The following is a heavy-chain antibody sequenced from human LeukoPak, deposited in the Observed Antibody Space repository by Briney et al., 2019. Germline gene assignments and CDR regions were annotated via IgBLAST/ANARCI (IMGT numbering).Heavy chain of an antibody. CDR2: INHSGST. V-gene: IGHV4-34*01. J-gene: IGHJ4*02. Sequence: SETLSLTCAVYGGSFSGYYWSWIRQPPGKGLEWIGEINHSGSTNYNPSLKSRVTISVDTSKNQFSLKLNSVTAADTAVYYCARKPGYSSGWYLHWGQGTLVTVSS. CDR1: GGSFSGYY. CDR3: ARKPGYSSGWYLH. D-gene: IGHD6-19*01.